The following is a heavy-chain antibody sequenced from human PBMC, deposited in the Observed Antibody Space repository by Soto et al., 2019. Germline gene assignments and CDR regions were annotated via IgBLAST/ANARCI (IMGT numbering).Heavy chain of an antibody. CDR3: ARDSRGDSSSWDYPPGDEKFYYYYYMDV. D-gene: IGHD6-13*01. V-gene: IGHV3-11*01. Sequence: GGSLRLSCAASGFTFSDYYMSWIRQAPGKGLEWVSYISSSGSTIYYADSVKGRFTISRDNAKNSRYMQMNSLRAENTAVYYCARDSRGDSSSWDYPPGDEKFYYYYYMDVWGKGTTVTVSS. CDR1: GFTFSDYY. J-gene: IGHJ6*03. CDR2: ISSSGSTI.